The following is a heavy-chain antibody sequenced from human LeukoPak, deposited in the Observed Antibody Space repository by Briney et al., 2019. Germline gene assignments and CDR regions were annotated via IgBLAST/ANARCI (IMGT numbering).Heavy chain of an antibody. J-gene: IGHJ5*02. CDR1: GYTFSSYL. CDR2: INPSGGSI. Sequence: ASVKVSCKASGYTFSSYLLHWVRQAPGQGLEWMGIINPSGGSISYAQRFQGRVTMTRDTSTSTVYMELSSLRSEDTAVYYCARDLGLRGVTNWFDPWGQGTLVTVSS. V-gene: IGHV1-46*01. D-gene: IGHD3-10*01. CDR3: ARDLGLRGVTNWFDP.